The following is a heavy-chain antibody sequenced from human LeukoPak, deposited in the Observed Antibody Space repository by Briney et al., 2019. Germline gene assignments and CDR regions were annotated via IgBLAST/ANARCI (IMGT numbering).Heavy chain of an antibody. CDR3: AREGDILTGYTSPFDY. V-gene: IGHV3-7*01. CDR2: IKQDGSEK. CDR1: GFTFSSYW. D-gene: IGHD3-9*01. Sequence: PGGSLRLSCAASGFTFSSYWMSWVRQAPGKGLEWVANIKQDGSEKYYVDSVKGRFTISRDNAKNSLYLRMNSLRAEDTAVYYCAREGDILTGYTSPFDYWGQGTLVTVSS. J-gene: IGHJ4*02.